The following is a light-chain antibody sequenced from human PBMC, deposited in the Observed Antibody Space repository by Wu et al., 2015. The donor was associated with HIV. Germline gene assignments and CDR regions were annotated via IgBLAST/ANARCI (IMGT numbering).Light chain of an antibody. CDR2: GAS. Sequence: EIVLTQSPGTLSLSPGERATLSCRASQSVSSSHLAWYQQKPGQAPRLLIYGASSRATDIPDRFSGSGSGTDFTLTISRLEPEDFAVYYCQQYDSSPPGYSFGQGTKLEIK. CDR3: QQYDSSPPGYS. CDR1: QSVSSSH. J-gene: IGKJ2*03. V-gene: IGKV3-20*01.